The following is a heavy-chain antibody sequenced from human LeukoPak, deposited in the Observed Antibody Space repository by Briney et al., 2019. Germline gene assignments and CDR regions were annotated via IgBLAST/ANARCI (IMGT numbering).Heavy chain of an antibody. V-gene: IGHV3-11*04. CDR2: ISSNNGRVI. CDR1: GFSFSDYY. Sequence: GGSLRLSCAASGFSFSDYYMTWIRQAPGKGLEWLSYISSNNGRVIYYADSVKGRFTISRDNTKNSLFLQMVSLRVEDTAVYYCAKGGSASYYDCWGQGTLVTVSS. D-gene: IGHD6-19*01. CDR3: AKGGSASYYDC. J-gene: IGHJ4*02.